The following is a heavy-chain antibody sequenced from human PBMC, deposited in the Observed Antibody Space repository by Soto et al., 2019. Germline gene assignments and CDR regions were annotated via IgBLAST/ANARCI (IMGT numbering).Heavy chain of an antibody. CDR1: GYTFTSYG. Sequence: QVQLVQSGAEVKKPGASVKVSCKTSGYTFTSYGISWVRQAPGQGLEWMAWISAYNGNTKYAQNLQGRVTMTTDTSTSTAYMELGSLRSDDTALYYCARACSSSCLLGMDVWGQGTTVTVSS. J-gene: IGHJ6*02. V-gene: IGHV1-18*01. CDR2: ISAYNGNT. D-gene: IGHD2-2*01. CDR3: ARACSSSCLLGMDV.